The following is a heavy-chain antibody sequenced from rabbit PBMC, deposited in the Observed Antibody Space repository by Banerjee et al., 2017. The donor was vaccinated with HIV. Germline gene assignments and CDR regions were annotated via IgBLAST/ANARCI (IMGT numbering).Heavy chain of an antibody. V-gene: IGHV1S40*01. Sequence: QSLEESGGGLVQPEGSLTLTCTASGFSFSNGYVMCWVRQAPGKGLEWIACINTISGDTVYATWAKGRFTISKASWTTVTLQMTSLTVADTATYFCARFGTDYVAYDLWGPGTLVTVS. CDR1: GFSFSNGYV. J-gene: IGHJ6*01. CDR3: ARFGTDYVAYDL. CDR2: INTISGDT. D-gene: IGHD6-1*01.